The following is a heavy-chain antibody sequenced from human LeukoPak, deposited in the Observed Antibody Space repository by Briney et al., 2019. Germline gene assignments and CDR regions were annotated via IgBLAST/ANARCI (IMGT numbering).Heavy chain of an antibody. CDR1: GFTFSSYW. V-gene: IGHV3-74*03. J-gene: IGHJ4*02. CDR2: INTDGSST. CDR3: ARDRYCTTTRCSDY. D-gene: IGHD2-2*01. Sequence: GGSLRLSCGASGFTFSSYWMHWVRQAPGKGLVWVSRINTDGSSTTYADSVKGRFTISRDNAKNTLYLEMNSLRAEDTAVYYCARDRYCTTTRCSDYWGQGTLVTVSS.